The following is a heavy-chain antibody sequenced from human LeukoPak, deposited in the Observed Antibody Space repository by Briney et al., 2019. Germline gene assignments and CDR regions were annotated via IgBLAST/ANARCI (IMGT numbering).Heavy chain of an antibody. CDR2: ISGSGDST. Sequence: GGSLRLSCAASGFTFSSYAMNWVRQAPGKGLEWVSAISGSGDSTYYADSVKSRFTISRDNSKNTLYLQMNSLRAEDTAVYYCAKDLNWGERWGQGTLVTVSS. CDR1: GFTFSSYA. CDR3: AKDLNWGER. D-gene: IGHD7-27*01. J-gene: IGHJ4*02. V-gene: IGHV3-23*01.